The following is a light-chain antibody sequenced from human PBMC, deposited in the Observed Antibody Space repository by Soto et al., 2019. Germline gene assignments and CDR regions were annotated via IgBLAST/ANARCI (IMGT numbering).Light chain of an antibody. CDR2: AAS. V-gene: IGKV1-6*01. CDR1: QAIKND. J-gene: IGKJ1*01. Sequence: QMTQSPSTLSASVGDRVTITCRASQAIKNDLGWYQQKPGEAPEVLIFAASSLRTGVPSRFSGSGSGTDFTLTISSLQPEDLATYYCLQYHNYHRKCGPGTKVDIK. CDR3: LQYHNYHRK.